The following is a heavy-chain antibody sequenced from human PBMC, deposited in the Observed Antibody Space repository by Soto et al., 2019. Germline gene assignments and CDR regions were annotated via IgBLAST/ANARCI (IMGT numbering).Heavy chain of an antibody. V-gene: IGHV3-23*01. Sequence: GGSLRLSCAASGFTFSSYAMSWVRQAPGKGLEWVSAISGSGGSTYYADSVKGRFTISRDNSKNTLYLQMNSLRAEDTAVYYCAKVRSRYSSGWYMDDYYYMDVWGKGTTVTVSS. CDR2: ISGSGGST. CDR3: AKVRSRYSSGWYMDDYYYMDV. D-gene: IGHD6-19*01. CDR1: GFTFSSYA. J-gene: IGHJ6*03.